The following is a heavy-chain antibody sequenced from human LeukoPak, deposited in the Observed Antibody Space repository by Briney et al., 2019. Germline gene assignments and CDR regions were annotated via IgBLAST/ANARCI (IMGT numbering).Heavy chain of an antibody. Sequence: GGSLRLSCAASGFTFSNFAMSWVRQAPGKGLEWVSTVSGSGDNTYYADPVKGRFTISRDNFKNTLYLQMNSLRADDTAVYFRAQKPATYGMDVWGQGTTVTVSS. J-gene: IGHJ6*02. D-gene: IGHD1-26*01. V-gene: IGHV3-23*01. CDR3: AQKPATYGMDV. CDR2: VSGSGDNT. CDR1: GFTFSNFA.